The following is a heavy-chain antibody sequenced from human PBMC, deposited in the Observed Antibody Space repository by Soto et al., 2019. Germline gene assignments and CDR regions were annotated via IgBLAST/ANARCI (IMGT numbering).Heavy chain of an antibody. D-gene: IGHD4-17*01. Sequence: QVQLVQSGAEVKKPGSSVKVSCKASGGTFSSYAISWVRQAPGQGLEWMGGIIPIFGTANYAQKFQGRVTITADEYTSTAYMELSSLRSEDSAVYYWASERGKMNTVTKPPGYWGQGTLVNVSS. J-gene: IGHJ4*02. CDR3: ASERGKMNTVTKPPGY. V-gene: IGHV1-69*01. CDR2: IIPIFGTA. CDR1: GGTFSSYA.